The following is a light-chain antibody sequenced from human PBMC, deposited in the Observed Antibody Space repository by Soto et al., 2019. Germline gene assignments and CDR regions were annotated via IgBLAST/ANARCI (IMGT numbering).Light chain of an antibody. CDR2: AAS. J-gene: IGKJ4*01. CDR1: QHIASW. CDR3: LQHNSYPLT. V-gene: IGKV1-17*03. Sequence: DIQMTQSPFSVPASIGDRVTITCRASQHIASWLAWFQQKPGKVPKRLIYAASSLQSGVPSRFSGSGSGTEFTLTISSLQPEDFATYYCLQHNSYPLTFGGGTKVDIK.